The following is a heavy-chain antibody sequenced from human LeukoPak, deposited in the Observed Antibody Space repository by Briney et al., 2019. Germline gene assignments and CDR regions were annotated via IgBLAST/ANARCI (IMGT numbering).Heavy chain of an antibody. J-gene: IGHJ6*02. CDR2: IYYSGST. Sequence: SETLSLTCTVSGGSISSGDYYWSWIRQPPGKGLEWIGYIYYSGSTYYNPSLKSRVTISVDTSKNQFPLKLSSVTAADTAVYYCARGPNAGWAYYYYYGMDVWGQGTTVTVSS. CDR3: ARGPNAGWAYYYYYGMDV. V-gene: IGHV4-30-4*01. CDR1: GGSISSGDYY. D-gene: IGHD6-19*01.